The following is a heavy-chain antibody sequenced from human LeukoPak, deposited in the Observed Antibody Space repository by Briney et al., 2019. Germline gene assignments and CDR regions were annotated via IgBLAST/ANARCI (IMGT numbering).Heavy chain of an antibody. CDR3: ARDRSGSYSDPYFDY. Sequence: SETLSLTCTVSGGSISSSSYYWGWIRQPPGKGLEWIGSIYYSGSTYYNPSLKSRVTISVDTSKNQFSLKLSSVTAADTAVYYCARDRSGSYSDPYFDYWGQGTLVTVSS. J-gene: IGHJ4*02. CDR1: GGSISSSSYY. CDR2: IYYSGST. V-gene: IGHV4-39*07. D-gene: IGHD1-26*01.